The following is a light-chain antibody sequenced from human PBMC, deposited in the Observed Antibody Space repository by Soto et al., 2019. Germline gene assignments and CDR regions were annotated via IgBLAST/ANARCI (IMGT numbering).Light chain of an antibody. CDR3: SSYTSSTTYV. Sequence: QSALTQPASVSASPGQSIAISCTGSSSDVGGYNYVSWYQQHPGKAPKLMIYDVSNRPSGVSNRFSGSKSGNTAFLTISGLQAEDEADYYCSSYTSSTTYVFGAGTKLTVL. J-gene: IGLJ1*01. CDR2: DVS. V-gene: IGLV2-14*01. CDR1: SSDVGGYNY.